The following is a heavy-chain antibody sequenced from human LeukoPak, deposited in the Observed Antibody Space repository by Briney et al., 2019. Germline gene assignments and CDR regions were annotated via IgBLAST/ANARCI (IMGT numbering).Heavy chain of an antibody. CDR1: GGSISSYY. CDR2: IYTSGST. CDR3: ARWGYYDSSGYYSGDYFDY. J-gene: IGHJ4*02. V-gene: IGHV4-4*07. Sequence: PSETLCLTCTVSGGSISSYYLSWIRQPAGKGLEWIGRIYTSGSTNYNPSLKSRVTMSVDTSKNQFSLKLSSVTAADTAVYYCARWGYYDSSGYYSGDYFDYWGQGTLVTVSS. D-gene: IGHD3-22*01.